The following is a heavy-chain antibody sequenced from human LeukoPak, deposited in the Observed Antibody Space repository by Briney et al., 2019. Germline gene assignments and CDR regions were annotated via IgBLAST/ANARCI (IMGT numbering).Heavy chain of an antibody. CDR3: AKGGIVGSVLDY. J-gene: IGHJ4*02. CDR1: GFTFDDFA. D-gene: IGHD1-26*01. CDR2: VTWNSGII. V-gene: IGHV3-9*01. Sequence: GGSLRLSCAASGFTFDDFAMHWVRQTPGKGLEWVSGVTWNSGIIGYADSVKGRFTISRDNAKNSLYLQMNSLRPEDAALYYCAKGGIVGSVLDYWGQGTLVTVSS.